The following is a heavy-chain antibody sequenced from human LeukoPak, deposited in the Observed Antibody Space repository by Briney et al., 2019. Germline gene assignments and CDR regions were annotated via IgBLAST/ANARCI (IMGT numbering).Heavy chain of an antibody. V-gene: IGHV1-58*02. J-gene: IGHJ4*02. CDR1: GFTFTSSA. CDR2: IVVGSGNT. D-gene: IGHD6-13*01. Sequence: ASVKVSCKASGFTFTSSAMQWVRQARGQRLEWIGWIVVGSGNTNYAQKFQERVTITRDMSTSTAYMELSSLRSEDTAVYYCAADLGQQQPEGAGYWGQGTLVTVSS. CDR3: AADLGQQQPEGAGY.